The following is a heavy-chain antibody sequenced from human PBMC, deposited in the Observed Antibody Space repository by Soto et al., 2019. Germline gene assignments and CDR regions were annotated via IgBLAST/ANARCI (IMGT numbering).Heavy chain of an antibody. CDR3: AIPYYYDSSGYYPLDY. D-gene: IGHD3-22*01. Sequence: QVQLVQSGAEVKKPGASVKVSCKASGYTFTSYYMHWVRQAPGQGLEWMGIINPSGGSTSYAQKFQGRVTMTRDTSTSTVYMELSSLRSEDTAVYYCAIPYYYDSSGYYPLDYWGQGTLVTVSS. J-gene: IGHJ4*02. V-gene: IGHV1-46*01. CDR1: GYTFTSYY. CDR2: INPSGGST.